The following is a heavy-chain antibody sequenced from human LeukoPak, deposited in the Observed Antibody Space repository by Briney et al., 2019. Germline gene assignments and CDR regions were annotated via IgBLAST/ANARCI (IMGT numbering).Heavy chain of an antibody. J-gene: IGHJ5*02. Sequence: PSETLSLTCTVSGGSISSYQWSWIRQPPGKGLEWIGYMYYSGSTKYNPSLKSRVTISGDTSKNQFSLKLISVTAADAAVYYCAGHDYYGSGSYRWGQGTLVTVSS. V-gene: IGHV4-59*08. CDR1: GGSISSYQ. D-gene: IGHD3-10*01. CDR2: MYYSGST. CDR3: AGHDYYGSGSYR.